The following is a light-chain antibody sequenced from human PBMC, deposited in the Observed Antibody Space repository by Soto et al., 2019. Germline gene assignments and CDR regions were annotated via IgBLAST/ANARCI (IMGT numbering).Light chain of an antibody. J-gene: IGKJ1*01. CDR2: SAS. CDR1: QSVSSSS. CDR3: HQYGSSPWT. Sequence: DIVLTQSPGTLSLSPGERATLSCRASQSVSSSSLAWYQQKPGQAPRLLIYSASGRATGIPDRFSGSGSGTDFTLTISRLEPEDFAGYYCHQYGSSPWTFGQGTKVEIK. V-gene: IGKV3-20*01.